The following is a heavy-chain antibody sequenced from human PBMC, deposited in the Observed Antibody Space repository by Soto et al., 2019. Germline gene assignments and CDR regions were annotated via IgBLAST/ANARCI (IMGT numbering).Heavy chain of an antibody. Sequence: EVQLVESGGGLVKPGGSLRLSCAASGFTFSSYWMNWVRQAPGKGLEWVTNINEDGSYKYYVDSVKGRFTISRDNAKNSLYLNMEGQNAADSDVECCAMRLREEARNMFDSWGQGTLVTVSS. CDR2: INEDGSYK. D-gene: IGHD4-17*01. CDR3: AMRLREEARNMFDS. V-gene: IGHV3-7*03. CDR1: GFTFSSYW. J-gene: IGHJ5*01.